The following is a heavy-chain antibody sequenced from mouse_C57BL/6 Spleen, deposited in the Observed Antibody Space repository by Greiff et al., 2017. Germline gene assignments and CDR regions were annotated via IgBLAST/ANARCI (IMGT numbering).Heavy chain of an antibody. CDR2: IDPETGGT. CDR3: TIGELTGDY. J-gene: IGHJ2*01. D-gene: IGHD4-1*01. V-gene: IGHV1-15*01. CDR1: GYTFTDYE. Sequence: VQLQQSGAELVRPGASVTLSCKASGYTFTDYEMHWVKQTPVHGLEWIGAIDPETGGTAYNQKFKGKAILTADKSASTAYMELRSLTSEDSAVYYCTIGELTGDYWGQGTTLTVSS.